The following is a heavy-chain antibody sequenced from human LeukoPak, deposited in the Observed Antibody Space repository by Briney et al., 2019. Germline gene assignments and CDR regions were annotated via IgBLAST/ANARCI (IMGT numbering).Heavy chain of an antibody. Sequence: VGSLRLSCAASLFTSSIYAISRVREAPPRGLEWVSSLRGTGDTFYADSVQGRFTLSRADSRNTVYLQLHNLRVEDTAVYYCAKASWVSNVDAVLWGQGTVVTVSS. V-gene: IGHV3-23*01. CDR3: AKASWVSNVDAVL. J-gene: IGHJ4*02. CDR1: LFTSSIYA. CDR2: LRGTGDT. D-gene: IGHD6-19*01.